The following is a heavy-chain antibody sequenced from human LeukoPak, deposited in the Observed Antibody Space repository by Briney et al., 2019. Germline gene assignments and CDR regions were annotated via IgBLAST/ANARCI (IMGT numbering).Heavy chain of an antibody. CDR1: GYTCTSYD. CDR2: MNPNSGNT. J-gene: IGHJ5*02. Sequence: ASVKVSCKASGYTCTSYDINWVRQATGQGLEWMGWMNPNSGNTGYAQKFQGRVTITRNTSISTAYMELSSLRSEDAAVYYCARKQQRIEGFDPWGQGTLVTVSS. V-gene: IGHV1-8*03. CDR3: ARKQQRIEGFDP. D-gene: IGHD6-13*01.